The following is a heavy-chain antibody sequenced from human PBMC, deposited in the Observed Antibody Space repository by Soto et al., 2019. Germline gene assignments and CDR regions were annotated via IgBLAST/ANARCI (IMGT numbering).Heavy chain of an antibody. Sequence: EVQLVESGGGLVQPGGSLRLSCAASGFTFSNFGMNWVRQAPGKGLEWISFITRSGTIYYADLVRGRFTIPRDNAKNSLYLQMNSLRDEDTAVYYCASDNEGADYWGQGTLVTVSS. CDR1: GFTFSNFG. D-gene: IGHD2-8*01. V-gene: IGHV3-48*02. CDR2: ITRSGTI. J-gene: IGHJ4*02. CDR3: ASDNEGADY.